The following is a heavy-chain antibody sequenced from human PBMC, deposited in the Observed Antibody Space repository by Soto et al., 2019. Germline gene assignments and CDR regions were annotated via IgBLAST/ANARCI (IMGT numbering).Heavy chain of an antibody. Sequence: QVTLKESGPTVVKPTQTLTLTCTFSGISLTASGVGVGWIRQPPGKALAWLALIYWDGDQYYNSSLNSRVTITRHTSKNQVVLTMTNMDPVDTATFYCARCGPEGSFEHWGQGTLVTVSS. V-gene: IGHV2-5*02. CDR2: IYWDGDQ. J-gene: IGHJ4*02. D-gene: IGHD2-15*01. CDR1: GISLTASGVG. CDR3: ARCGPEGSFEH.